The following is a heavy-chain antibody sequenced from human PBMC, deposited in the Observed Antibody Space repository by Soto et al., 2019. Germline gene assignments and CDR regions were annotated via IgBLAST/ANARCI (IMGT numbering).Heavy chain of an antibody. Sequence: GGSLRLSWAGAGVTFSTYGMHWVRQAPGKGLEWVAVISFDGSNEYYADSVKGRFTISRDNSKNTLYLQMNSLRAEDTAVYYCAKPYRSNIAVAGRFDYWGQGTLVTVSS. CDR3: AKPYRSNIAVAGRFDY. D-gene: IGHD6-19*01. CDR2: ISFDGSNE. V-gene: IGHV3-30*18. CDR1: GVTFSTYG. J-gene: IGHJ4*02.